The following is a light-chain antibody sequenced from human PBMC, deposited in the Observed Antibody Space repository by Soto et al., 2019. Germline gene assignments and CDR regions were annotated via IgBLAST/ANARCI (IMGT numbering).Light chain of an antibody. CDR3: QQYSFYPFT. J-gene: IGKJ4*01. Sequence: DIQMTQSPSTLSASVGDRVTITCRASQSISSWLAWYQQKPGKAPKLLIYKASSLESGVPSRFGGSGSGTEFTLTISSLQPDDFATYCCQQYSFYPFTFGGGTKVEIK. CDR1: QSISSW. CDR2: KAS. V-gene: IGKV1-5*03.